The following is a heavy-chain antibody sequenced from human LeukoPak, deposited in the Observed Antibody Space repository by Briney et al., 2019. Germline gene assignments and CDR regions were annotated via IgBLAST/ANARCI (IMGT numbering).Heavy chain of an antibody. CDR3: ARAVTFGGVDYYYYYMDV. D-gene: IGHD3-16*01. CDR1: GFTFSSYE. V-gene: IGHV3-48*03. Sequence: GGSLRLSCAASGFTFSSYEMNWVRQAPGKGLEWVSYISSSGSTIYYADSVKGRFTISRDNAKNSLYLQMNSLRAEDTAFYYCARAVTFGGVDYYYYYMDVWGKGTTVTVSS. CDR2: ISSSGSTI. J-gene: IGHJ6*03.